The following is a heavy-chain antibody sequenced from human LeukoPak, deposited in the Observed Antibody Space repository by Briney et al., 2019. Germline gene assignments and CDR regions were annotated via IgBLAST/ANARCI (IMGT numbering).Heavy chain of an antibody. D-gene: IGHD3-10*01. J-gene: IGHJ4*02. CDR2: IYSGGST. Sequence: PAGGSLRLPCAASGFTVSSNYMSWVRQARGKGVECVSIIYSGGSTYYADSVKGRFTISRDNSKNTVYLQMNSLRAEDTAVYYCARDGSGSYSFDFWGQGTLVTVSS. CDR3: ARDGSGSYSFDF. CDR1: GFTVSSNY. V-gene: IGHV3-66*01.